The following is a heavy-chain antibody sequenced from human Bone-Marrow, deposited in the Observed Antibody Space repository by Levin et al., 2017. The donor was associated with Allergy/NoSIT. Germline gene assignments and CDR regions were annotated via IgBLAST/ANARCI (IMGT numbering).Heavy chain of an antibody. CDR2: VYHSGST. V-gene: IGHV4-30-2*01. J-gene: IGHJ4*02. D-gene: IGHD3-22*01. CDR1: GGSIRSSSHS. Sequence: SQTLSLTCAVSGGSIRSSSHSWSWVRQPPGTGLEWIGYVYHSGSTYYNPSLKSRVKISVDRSKNQFSLNLTSVTAADTAVFYCARETSDGSGYYYLDHWGQGTLVTVSS. CDR3: ARETSDGSGYYYLDH.